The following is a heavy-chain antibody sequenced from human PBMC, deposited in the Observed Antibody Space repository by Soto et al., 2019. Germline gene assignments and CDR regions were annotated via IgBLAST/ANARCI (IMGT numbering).Heavy chain of an antibody. D-gene: IGHD3-22*01. Sequence: SETLSLTCAVSGYSISRGYYWGWIRQPPGKGLEWIGCIYHSGSTYYNPSLKSRVTISVDTSKNQFSLKLSSVTAADTAVYYCARAYYYDSSGFAFDIWGQGTMVTVSS. CDR3: ARAYYYDSSGFAFDI. CDR2: IYHSGST. J-gene: IGHJ3*02. CDR1: GYSISRGYY. V-gene: IGHV4-38-2*01.